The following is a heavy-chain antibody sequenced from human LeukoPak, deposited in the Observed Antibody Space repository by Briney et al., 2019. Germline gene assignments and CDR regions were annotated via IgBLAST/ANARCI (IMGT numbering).Heavy chain of an antibody. J-gene: IGHJ4*02. CDR3: ARLKPGIAVAGSDY. Sequence: GGPLRLSCAASGFTFSSYSMTWVRQAPGKGLEWVSSISSSSSYIYYADSVKGRFTISRDNAKNSLYLQMNSLRAEDTAVYYCARLKPGIAVAGSDYWGQGTLVTVSS. CDR2: ISSSSSYI. D-gene: IGHD6-19*01. V-gene: IGHV3-21*01. CDR1: GFTFSSYS.